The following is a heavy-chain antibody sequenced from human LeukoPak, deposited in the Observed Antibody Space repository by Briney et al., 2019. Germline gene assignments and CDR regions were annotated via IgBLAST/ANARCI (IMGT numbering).Heavy chain of an antibody. CDR2: ISGSGGNT. J-gene: IGHJ4*02. CDR3: AKGFYASGSSLSALNY. D-gene: IGHD3-10*01. V-gene: IGHV3-23*01. Sequence: TGGSLRLSCAASGFTFSNYPMHCVRQAPGNGLEWLSGISGSGGNTYYADSVKGRFTISRDNSRDTLSLQMNSLRAEDTALYYCAKGFYASGSSLSALNYYGQGTLVTVSS. CDR1: GFTFSNYP.